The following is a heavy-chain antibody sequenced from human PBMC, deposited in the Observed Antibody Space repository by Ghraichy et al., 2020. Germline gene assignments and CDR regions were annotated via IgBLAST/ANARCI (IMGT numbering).Heavy chain of an antibody. CDR1: GYSISSGYH. D-gene: IGHD3-10*01. CDR2: IFHSGST. Sequence: SETLSLTCGVSGYSISSGYHWGWIRQPPGKGLEWIASIFHSGSTYYNPSLKSRVTISVDTSTNQFSLKLNSVTAADTAVYYCARSGGVGSYMYWGQGTLVTVSS. CDR3: ARSGGVGSYMY. V-gene: IGHV4-38-2*01. J-gene: IGHJ4*02.